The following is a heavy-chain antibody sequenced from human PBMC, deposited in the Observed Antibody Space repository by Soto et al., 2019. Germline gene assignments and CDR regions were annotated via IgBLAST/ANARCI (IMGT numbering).Heavy chain of an antibody. D-gene: IGHD3-3*01. CDR2: ISYDGSNK. J-gene: IGHJ6*02. CDR1: GFTFSSYA. V-gene: IGHV3-30-3*01. Sequence: GGSLRLSCAASGFTFSSYAMHWVRQAPGKGLEWVAVISYDGSNKYYADSVKGRFTISRDNSKNTLYLQMNSLRAEDTAVYYCARDYYDFWSGSNYGMDVWGQGTTVTVSS. CDR3: ARDYYDFWSGSNYGMDV.